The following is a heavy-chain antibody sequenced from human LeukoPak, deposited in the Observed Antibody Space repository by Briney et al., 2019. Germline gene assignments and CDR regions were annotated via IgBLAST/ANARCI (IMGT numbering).Heavy chain of an antibody. D-gene: IGHD2-15*01. CDR1: GGSIGTSY. CDR3: ARDSRGGGPDFDC. V-gene: IGHV4-59*01. CDR2: IHYSGAT. Sequence: SETLSLTCTVSGGSIGTSYWAWIRQPPGKGLEWVAYIHYSGATSYNPSLESRLTISLDMSNNQFSLKLSSVTAADTAVYYCARDSRGGGPDFDCWGQGVLVTVSS. J-gene: IGHJ4*02.